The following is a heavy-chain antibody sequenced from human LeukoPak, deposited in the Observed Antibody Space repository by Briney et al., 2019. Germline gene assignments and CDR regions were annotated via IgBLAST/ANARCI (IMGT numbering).Heavy chain of an antibody. J-gene: IGHJ6*03. CDR3: ARDPSNYYMDV. Sequence: GGSLRLSCAASDFTFTSYGMHWVRQAPGKGLEGVAVIWYDGSNKDYADSVKGRFTISRDNSKNTLYLQMNSLRAEDTAVYYCARDPSNYYMDVWGKGTTVTVSS. CDR2: IWYDGSNK. V-gene: IGHV3-33*01. CDR1: DFTFTSYG.